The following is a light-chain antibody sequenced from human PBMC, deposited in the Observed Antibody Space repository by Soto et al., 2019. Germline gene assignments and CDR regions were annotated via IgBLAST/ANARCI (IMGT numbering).Light chain of an antibody. J-gene: IGLJ1*01. CDR3: CSYAGSFYV. V-gene: IGLV2-11*01. CDR2: DVS. CDR1: SSDVGGYNY. Sequence: QSVLTQTRSVSGSPGQSVTISCTGTSSDVGGYNYVSWYQQRPGKAPKLMIYDVSKRPSGVPDRFSGSKSGNTASLTISGLQAEDEADYYCCSYAGSFYVFGTGTKVTVL.